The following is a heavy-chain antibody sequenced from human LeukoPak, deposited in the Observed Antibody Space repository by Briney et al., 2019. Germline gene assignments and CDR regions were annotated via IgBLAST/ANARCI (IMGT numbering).Heavy chain of an antibody. CDR2: INPNSGGT. J-gene: IGHJ6*02. Sequence: ASVKVSCKASGYTFTGYYMHWVRQAPGQGLEWMGWINPNSGGTNYAQKLQGRVTMTTDTSTSTAYMELRSLRSDDTAVYYCARVCYDFWSGSCTQDGMDVWGQGTTVTVSS. D-gene: IGHD3-3*01. CDR1: GYTFTGYY. CDR3: ARVCYDFWSGSCTQDGMDV. V-gene: IGHV1-2*02.